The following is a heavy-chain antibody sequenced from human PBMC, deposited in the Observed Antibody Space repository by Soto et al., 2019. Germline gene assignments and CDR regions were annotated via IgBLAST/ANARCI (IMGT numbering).Heavy chain of an antibody. CDR1: GFTFSNYA. Sequence: EVQLLESGGGLLQPGGSLRLSCTASGFTFSNYAMTWVRQAPGKGLEWVSTITGSGGGTYYADSVKGRFTISRDNSKNTLYLQMPTLSADDTAVYYCAKEMIASTVADFFDYWGQGTLVSVSS. J-gene: IGHJ4*02. CDR2: ITGSGGGT. D-gene: IGHD6-19*01. CDR3: AKEMIASTVADFFDY. V-gene: IGHV3-23*01.